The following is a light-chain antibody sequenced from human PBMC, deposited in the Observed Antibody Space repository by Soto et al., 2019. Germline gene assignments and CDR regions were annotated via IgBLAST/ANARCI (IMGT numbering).Light chain of an antibody. Sequence: QLVLTQSPSASASLGASVKLTCTLSSGHSSYAIAWHQQQPEKGPRYLMKLNSDGSYSKGDGIPDRFSGSSSGAERYLTISSLQSEDEADYYCQTWGTGVVFGGGTQLTVL. CDR3: QTWGTGVV. J-gene: IGLJ2*01. CDR1: SGHSSYA. V-gene: IGLV4-69*02. CDR2: LNSDGSY.